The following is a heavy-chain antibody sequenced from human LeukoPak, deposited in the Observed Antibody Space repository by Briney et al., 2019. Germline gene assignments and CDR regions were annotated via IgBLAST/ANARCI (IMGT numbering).Heavy chain of an antibody. CDR2: IYYSGST. J-gene: IGHJ4*02. CDR3: ARNRIDSSSWYEYIIDY. V-gene: IGHV4-59*08. D-gene: IGHD6-13*01. CDR1: GGSISSYY. Sequence: SETLSLTCTVSGGSISSYYWSWIRQPPGKGLEWIGYIYYSGSTNYNPSLKSRVIMSVDASKNQVSLKLSSVTAADTAVYYCARNRIDSSSWYEYIIDYWGQGTLVTVSS.